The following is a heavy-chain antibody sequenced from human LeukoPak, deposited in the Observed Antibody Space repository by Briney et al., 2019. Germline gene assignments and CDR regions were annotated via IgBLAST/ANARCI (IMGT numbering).Heavy chain of an antibody. V-gene: IGHV4-39*01. J-gene: IGHJ3*02. Sequence: SETLSLTCTVSGGSISSSSCYWGWIRQPPGKGLEWIGSIYYSGSTYYNPSLKSRVTISVDTSKNQFSLKLSSVTAADTAVYYCALYSSSSVGAFDIWGQGTMVTVSS. CDR2: IYYSGST. CDR1: GGSISSSSCY. CDR3: ALYSSSSVGAFDI. D-gene: IGHD6-6*01.